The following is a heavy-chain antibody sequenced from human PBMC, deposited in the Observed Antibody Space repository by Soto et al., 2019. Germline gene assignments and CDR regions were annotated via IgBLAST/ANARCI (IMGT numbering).Heavy chain of an antibody. CDR1: GGSFSGYY. CDR2: INHSGST. J-gene: IGHJ4*02. V-gene: IGHV4-34*01. D-gene: IGHD2-21*01. Sequence: PSETLSLTCAVYGGSFSGYYWSWIRQPPGKGLEWIGEINHSGSTNYNPSLKSRVTISVDTSKNQFSLKLSSVTAADTAVYYCARRRRGLFLYYFDYWGQGTLVTVSS. CDR3: ARRRRGLFLYYFDY.